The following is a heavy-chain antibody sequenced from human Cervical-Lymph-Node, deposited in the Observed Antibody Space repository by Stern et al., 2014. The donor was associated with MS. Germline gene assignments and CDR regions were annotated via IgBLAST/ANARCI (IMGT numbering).Heavy chain of an antibody. CDR3: ARERKVERSARLLVSFDV. CDR2: INSSRCT. Sequence: QVQLQQWGAGLLRPSETLSLTCAVHGASFSDNYWSWIRQTPGKGLEWIGEINSSRCTYYNPSLMILATLPVDPSRNQVSLKLSSLTAADTAMYYCARERKVERSARLLVSFDVWGQGTLVTVSS. J-gene: IGHJ3*01. D-gene: IGHD1-1*01. V-gene: IGHV4-34*01. CDR1: GASFSDNY.